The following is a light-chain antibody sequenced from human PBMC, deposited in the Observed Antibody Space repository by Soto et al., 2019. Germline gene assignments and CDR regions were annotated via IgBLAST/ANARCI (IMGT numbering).Light chain of an antibody. CDR2: AAS. CDR3: QQSHSTPRT. CDR1: QSISSY. J-gene: IGKJ3*01. Sequence: DIQMTQSPSSLSASVGDRVTITCRASQSISSYLNWYQQKPGKAPKLLIYAASSLQSGVPSRFSGSGSGTDFTLTISSLQPEDFATYYCQQSHSTPRTFGAGTKVDI. V-gene: IGKV1-39*01.